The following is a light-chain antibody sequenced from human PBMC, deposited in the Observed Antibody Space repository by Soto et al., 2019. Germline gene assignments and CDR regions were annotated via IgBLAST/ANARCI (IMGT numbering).Light chain of an antibody. Sequence: QPVLTQPLSVSGAPGQRVTISCTGSSSNIGAGYDVHWYQQLPGTAPKLLIYGNSNRPSGVPDRFSGSKSGTSASLAITGLQAEDEADYYCQSYDSSLSGPVVFGGGTKLTVL. CDR2: GNS. CDR3: QSYDSSLSGPVV. V-gene: IGLV1-40*01. CDR1: SSNIGAGYD. J-gene: IGLJ2*01.